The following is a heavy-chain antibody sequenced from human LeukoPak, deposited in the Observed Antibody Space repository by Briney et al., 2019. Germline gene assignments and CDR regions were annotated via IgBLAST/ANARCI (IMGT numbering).Heavy chain of an antibody. CDR2: VHYSGRT. D-gene: IGHD4-23*01. Sequence: SETLSLTCTVSGGSISNDNYYWGWIRQPPGKGLEWIGAVHYSGRTYYNPSLKSRVTISVDTSKNQFSLKLSSVTAADTAVYYCARDLLNEGNHLDYWGQGTLVTVSS. CDR1: GGSISNDNYY. V-gene: IGHV4-30-4*08. J-gene: IGHJ4*02. CDR3: ARDLLNEGNHLDY.